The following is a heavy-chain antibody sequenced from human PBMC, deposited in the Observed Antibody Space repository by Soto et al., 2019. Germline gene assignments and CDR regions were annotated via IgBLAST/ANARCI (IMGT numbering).Heavy chain of an antibody. CDR1: GFSLSTSGVG. Sequence: QITLKESGPTLVKPTQTLTLTCTFSGFSLSTSGVGVGWFRQPPGKALEWLALIYWSDNKRYSPSLRTRLTITKDTSKNQVVLTLTNMDPVDTATYYCAHGLEGTWYFDLWGRGTLVTVSS. D-gene: IGHD6-19*01. V-gene: IGHV2-5*01. J-gene: IGHJ2*01. CDR2: IYWSDNK. CDR3: AHGLEGTWYFDL.